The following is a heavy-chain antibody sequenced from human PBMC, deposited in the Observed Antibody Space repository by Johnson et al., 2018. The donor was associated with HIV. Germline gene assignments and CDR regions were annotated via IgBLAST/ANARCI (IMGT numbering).Heavy chain of an antibody. Sequence: QVQLVESGGGVVQPGKSLRLSCVASAFAFSSYAMHWVRQTPGKGLEWVAVISSDGSNKYFADSVKGRFIISRDNSKNTLYLQMNSLTTEDTAAYYCARGGGCGGDCYSGYDAFDIWGQGTMVTV. CDR1: AFAFSSYA. V-gene: IGHV3-30*04. CDR2: ISSDGSNK. D-gene: IGHD2-21*01. CDR3: ARGGGCGGDCYSGYDAFDI. J-gene: IGHJ3*02.